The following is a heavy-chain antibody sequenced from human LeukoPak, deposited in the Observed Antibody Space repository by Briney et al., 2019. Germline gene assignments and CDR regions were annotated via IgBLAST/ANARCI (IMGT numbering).Heavy chain of an antibody. J-gene: IGHJ4*02. CDR1: GYSFTSYW. V-gene: IGHV5-51*01. CDR3: ARLWYSSGWYVGYFDY. CDR2: IYPGDSDT. D-gene: IGHD6-19*01. Sequence: GEPLKISGKGSGYSFTSYWIGWVRQMPGKGLEWMGIIYPGDSDTRYSPSFQAQVTISADKSISPAYLQWSSLKASDTAMYYCARLWYSSGWYVGYFDYWGQGTLVTVSS.